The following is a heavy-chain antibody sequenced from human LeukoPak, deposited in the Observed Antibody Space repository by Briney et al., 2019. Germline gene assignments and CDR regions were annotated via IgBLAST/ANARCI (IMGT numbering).Heavy chain of an antibody. V-gene: IGHV1-18*01. CDR2: ISAYHGNT. D-gene: IGHD4-17*01. Sequence: ASVKVSCKASGYTFTNYGISWVRQAPGQGLEGMGWISAYHGNTNYAQKLQGRVTMTTDTSMSTVYMELRSLRSDDTAVYYCARDTSPGYGDPPAWFDPWGQGTLVTVSS. CDR3: ARDTSPGYGDPPAWFDP. J-gene: IGHJ5*02. CDR1: GYTFTNYG.